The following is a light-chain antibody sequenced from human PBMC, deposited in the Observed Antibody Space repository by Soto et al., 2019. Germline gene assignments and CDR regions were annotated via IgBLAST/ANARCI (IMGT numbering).Light chain of an antibody. Sequence: IQLTQSPSSLSASVGDRVTITCRVSQGISSYLAWYQQKPGKAPKLLIYAASTLQSGVPSRFSGRGSWTDFHLSICSLQPEDFAPYSCQQLNSYPAITFGQGTRLEIK. CDR2: AAS. V-gene: IGKV1-9*01. CDR1: QGISSY. CDR3: QQLNSYPAIT. J-gene: IGKJ5*01.